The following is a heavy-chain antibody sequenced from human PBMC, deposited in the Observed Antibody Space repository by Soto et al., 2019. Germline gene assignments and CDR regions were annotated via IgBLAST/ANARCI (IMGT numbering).Heavy chain of an antibody. CDR2: IIPIFGTA. Sequence: GASVKVSCKASGGTFSRYAISWVRQAPGQGLEWMGGIIPIFGTANYAQKFQGRVTITADESTSTAYMELSSLRSEDTAVYYCAVGIVGATPDYYYYGMDVWGQGTTVTVSS. CDR3: AVGIVGATPDYYYYGMDV. V-gene: IGHV1-69*13. J-gene: IGHJ6*02. CDR1: GGTFSRYA. D-gene: IGHD1-26*01.